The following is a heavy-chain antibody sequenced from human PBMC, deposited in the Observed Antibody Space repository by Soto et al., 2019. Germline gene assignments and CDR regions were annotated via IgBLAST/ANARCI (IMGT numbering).Heavy chain of an antibody. D-gene: IGHD3-10*01. CDR1: GFTVSSNY. J-gene: IGHJ6*02. CDR3: ARDMVRGMDV. CDR2: IYSGGST. V-gene: IGHV3-66*01. Sequence: LRLSCAASGFTVSSNYMSVVRQAPGKGLEWVSVIYSGGSTYYADSVKGRFTISRDNSKNTLYLQMNSLRAEDTAVYYCARDMVRGMDVWGQGTTVTVSS.